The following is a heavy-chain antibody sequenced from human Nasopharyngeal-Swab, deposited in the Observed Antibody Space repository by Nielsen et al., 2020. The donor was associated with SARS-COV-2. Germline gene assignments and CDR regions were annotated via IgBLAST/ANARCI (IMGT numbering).Heavy chain of an antibody. D-gene: IGHD2-15*01. CDR3: ARDCSGGSCRYGMDV. V-gene: IGHV3-21*01. J-gene: IGHJ6*02. Sequence: GGSLRLSCAASGFTFSSYSMNWVHQAPGKGLEWVSAITSSSTYTYYADSVKGRFTISRDNARNSLYLQMNSLRAEDTAVYYCARDCSGGSCRYGMDVWGQGTTVTVSS. CDR2: ITSSSTYT. CDR1: GFTFSSYS.